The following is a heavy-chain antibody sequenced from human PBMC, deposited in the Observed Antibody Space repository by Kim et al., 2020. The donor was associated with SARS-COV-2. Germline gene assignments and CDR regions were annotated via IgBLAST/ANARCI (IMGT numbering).Heavy chain of an antibody. J-gene: IGHJ4*02. V-gene: IGHV3-15*01. CDR3: STALQWEHMVDY. D-gene: IGHD1-26*01. CDR1: GFTFSSAW. CDR2: MKSNSDGGTA. Sequence: GGSLRLSCAASGFTFSSAWMGWVRQAPGKGLEWVGSMKSNSDGGTADYAAPVKGRFSISRDDSKTTLYLQMNSLKTEDTALYYCSTALQWEHMVDYWGQGTLVTVSS.